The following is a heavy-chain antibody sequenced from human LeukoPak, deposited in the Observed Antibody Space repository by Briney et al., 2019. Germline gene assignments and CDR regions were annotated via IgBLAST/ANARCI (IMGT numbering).Heavy chain of an antibody. Sequence: ASVTVSCKVSGYALTEFSMHLVRQAPGKGLDWMGGFDPEDGETIYAQKFQGRVTMTEDTSTDTTYMELSNLRSEDTAVYYCATSLGPDRVEIATTRGPLAEYFHHWGQDTLVTVSS. CDR3: ATSLGPDRVEIATTRGPLAEYFHH. D-gene: IGHD5-24*01. J-gene: IGHJ1*01. CDR2: FDPEDGET. CDR1: GYALTEFS. V-gene: IGHV1-24*01.